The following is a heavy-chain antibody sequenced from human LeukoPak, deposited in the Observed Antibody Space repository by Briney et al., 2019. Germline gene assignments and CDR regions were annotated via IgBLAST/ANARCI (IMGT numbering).Heavy chain of an antibody. J-gene: IGHJ5*02. CDR2: INHSGST. CDR3: ARGVRGVIIRWFDP. V-gene: IGHV4-34*01. CDR1: GGSINTYY. Sequence: SETLSLTCTVSGGSINTYYWSWIRQPPGKGLEWIGEINHSGSTNYNPSLKSRVTISVDTSKNQFSLKLSSATAADTAVYYCARGVRGVIIRWFDPWGQGTLVTVSS. D-gene: IGHD3-10*01.